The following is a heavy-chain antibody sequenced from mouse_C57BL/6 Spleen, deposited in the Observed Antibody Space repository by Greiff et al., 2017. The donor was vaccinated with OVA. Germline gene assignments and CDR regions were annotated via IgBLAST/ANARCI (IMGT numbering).Heavy chain of an antibody. CDR3: AVDDGYYGFDY. V-gene: IGHV1-69*01. CDR1: GYTFTSYW. Sequence: QVQLQQPGAELVMPGASVKLSCKASGYTFTSYWMHWVKQRPGQGLEWIGEIDPTDSYTNYNQKFKGKSTLTVDKSSSTAYMQLSSLTSEDSAVYYCAVDDGYYGFDYWGQGTTLTVSS. CDR2: IDPTDSYT. D-gene: IGHD2-3*01. J-gene: IGHJ2*01.